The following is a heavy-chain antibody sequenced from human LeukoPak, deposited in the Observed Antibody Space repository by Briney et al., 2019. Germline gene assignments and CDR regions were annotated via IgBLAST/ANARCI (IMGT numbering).Heavy chain of an antibody. CDR3: TSYCYSSGPNDN. V-gene: IGHV3-7*01. CDR2: IKTDGSEK. Sequence: GGSLRLSCAVSGFTFSIYWMSWVRQAPGKGLEWVANIKTDGSEKRYVDSVKGRFTISRDNAKNSLYLQMNSLRAEDTAVYYCTSYCYSSGPNDNWGQGTLVTVSS. CDR1: GFTFSIYW. J-gene: IGHJ4*02. D-gene: IGHD3-22*01.